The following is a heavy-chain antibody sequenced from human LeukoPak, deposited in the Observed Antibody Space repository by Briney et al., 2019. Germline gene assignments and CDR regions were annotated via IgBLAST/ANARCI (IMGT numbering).Heavy chain of an antibody. V-gene: IGHV3-23*01. CDR1: GFTFSNYA. CDR3: AKARGSGYYSSFDL. D-gene: IGHD6-19*01. Sequence: GGSLRLSCAASGFTFSNYAMNWVRQAPGKGLEWVSAFTGSGGSTYYADSVKGRFTISRDNSKNTLFLQMNSLRAEDTAVYHCAKARGSGYYSSFDLWGRGTLVTVSS. J-gene: IGHJ2*01. CDR2: FTGSGGST.